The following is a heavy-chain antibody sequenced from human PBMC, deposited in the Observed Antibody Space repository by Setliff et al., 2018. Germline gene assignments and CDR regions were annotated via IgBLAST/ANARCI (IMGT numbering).Heavy chain of an antibody. Sequence: ASVKVSCKASGYTFTGNYLHWVRQAPGQGLEWMGWINPNSGGTNYAQKFQGRVTMTRDTYISTAYMELSSLRSDDTAVYYCARGAPGRYCSGGSCSYFDYWGQGILVTVSS. V-gene: IGHV1-2*02. J-gene: IGHJ4*02. CDR1: GYTFTGNY. CDR2: INPNSGGT. D-gene: IGHD2-15*01. CDR3: ARGAPGRYCSGGSCSYFDY.